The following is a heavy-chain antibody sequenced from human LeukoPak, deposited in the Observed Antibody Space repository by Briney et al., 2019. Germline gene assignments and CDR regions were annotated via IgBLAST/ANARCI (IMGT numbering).Heavy chain of an antibody. CDR1: GYTFTSYG. CDR3: ASDYGDYSRNY. V-gene: IGHV1-18*01. Sequence: ASVKVSCKASGYTFTSYGINWVRQAPGQGLEWMGWISAYNGNTNYAQKLQGRVTMTTDTSTSTAYMELRSLRSDGTAVYYCASDYGDYSRNYWGQGTLVTVSS. J-gene: IGHJ4*02. CDR2: ISAYNGNT. D-gene: IGHD4-17*01.